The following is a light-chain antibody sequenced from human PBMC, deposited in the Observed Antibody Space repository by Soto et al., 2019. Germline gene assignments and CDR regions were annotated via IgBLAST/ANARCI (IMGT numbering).Light chain of an antibody. CDR2: KAS. CDR3: QQYRSYTWT. Sequence: DIQMTQSPSTLSASVGDRVTITCRASQSISTWLAWYQQKPGEAPKLLIYKASSLESGVPSRFSGGGSGTEFTLTISSLQPDDFATYFCQQYRSYTWTFGQGTMVE. V-gene: IGKV1-5*03. CDR1: QSISTW. J-gene: IGKJ1*01.